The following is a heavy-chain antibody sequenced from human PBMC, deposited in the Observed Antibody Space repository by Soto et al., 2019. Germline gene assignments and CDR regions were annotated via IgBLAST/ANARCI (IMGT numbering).Heavy chain of an antibody. Sequence: QVQLVESGGGVVQPGRSLRLSCAASGFTFSSYGMHWVRQAPGKGLEWVAVISYDGSNKYYADSVKGRFTISRDNSKNTMYVHMNRLRAVDTAVYYCAKAQLDGYDFWSGYYTGYYYYGMDVWGQGTTVTVSS. J-gene: IGHJ6*02. CDR3: AKAQLDGYDFWSGYYTGYYYYGMDV. CDR1: GFTFSSYG. CDR2: ISYDGSNK. D-gene: IGHD3-3*01. V-gene: IGHV3-30*18.